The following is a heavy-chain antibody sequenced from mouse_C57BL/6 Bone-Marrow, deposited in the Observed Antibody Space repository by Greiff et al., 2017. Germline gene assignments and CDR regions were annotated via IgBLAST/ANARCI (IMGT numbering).Heavy chain of an antibody. Sequence: VQLKESGGGLVQPGGSMKLSCVASGFTFSNYWMNWVRQSPEKGLEWVAQIRLKSDNYATHYAESVKGRFTISRDDSKSSVYLQMNNLRAEDTGIYYCINYETDYGGQGTTLTVSS. CDR2: IRLKSDNYAT. V-gene: IGHV6-3*01. J-gene: IGHJ2*01. CDR1: GFTFSNYW. D-gene: IGHD2-1*01. CDR3: INYETDY.